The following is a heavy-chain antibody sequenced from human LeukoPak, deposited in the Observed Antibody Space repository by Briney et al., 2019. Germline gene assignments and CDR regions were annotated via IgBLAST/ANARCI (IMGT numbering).Heavy chain of an antibody. CDR3: ARRNYDSSGYDY. CDR1: GFTFSSDG. V-gene: IGHV3-33*01. Sequence: GGSLRLSCAASGFTFSSDGMHWVRPAPGKGLEWVAVIWYDGSNKYYADSVKGRFTISRDNSKNTLYLQMNSLRAEDTAVYYCARRNYDSSGYDYWGQGTLVTVSS. J-gene: IGHJ4*02. D-gene: IGHD3-22*01. CDR2: IWYDGSNK.